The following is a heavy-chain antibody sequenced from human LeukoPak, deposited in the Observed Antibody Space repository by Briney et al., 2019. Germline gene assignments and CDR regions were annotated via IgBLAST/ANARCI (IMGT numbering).Heavy chain of an antibody. Sequence: ASVKVSCKASRYAFTDYYVHWVRQAPGQGPEWMGWINPNSGGTKCAQKFQDRVTMTRDTSISTAYVELSRLRSDDTAVYYCASGPSDLGSSSQYWGQGTLVTVSS. CDR3: ASGPSDLGSSSQY. CDR1: RYAFTDYY. D-gene: IGHD6-6*01. J-gene: IGHJ4*02. V-gene: IGHV1-2*02. CDR2: INPNSGGT.